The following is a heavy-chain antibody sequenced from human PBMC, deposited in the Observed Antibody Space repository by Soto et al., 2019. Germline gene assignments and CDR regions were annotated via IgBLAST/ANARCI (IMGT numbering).Heavy chain of an antibody. CDR3: AKSGPMKSYFDY. CDR2: ISYDGNNK. Sequence: PGGSLRLSCAASGFTFSSYGRHWVRQAPGKGLEWVAVISYDGNNKYYADSVKGRFTISRDNSKNTLYLQMNSLRAEATAVYYCAKSGPMKSYFDYWGQGTLVTVSS. CDR1: GFTFSSYG. J-gene: IGHJ4*02. V-gene: IGHV3-30*18.